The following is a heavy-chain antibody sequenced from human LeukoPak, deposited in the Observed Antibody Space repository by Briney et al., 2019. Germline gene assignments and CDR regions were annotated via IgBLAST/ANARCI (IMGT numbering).Heavy chain of an antibody. Sequence: PGGSLRLSCAASGFTFSSYGMHWVRQAPGKGLEWVAVISYDGSNKYYADSVKGRFTISRDNSKNTLYLQMNSLRAEDTAVYYCAKGPYYDFWSGYSDYWGQGTLVTVSS. J-gene: IGHJ4*02. CDR1: GFTFSSYG. CDR3: AKGPYYDFWSGYSDY. CDR2: ISYDGSNK. D-gene: IGHD3-3*01. V-gene: IGHV3-30*18.